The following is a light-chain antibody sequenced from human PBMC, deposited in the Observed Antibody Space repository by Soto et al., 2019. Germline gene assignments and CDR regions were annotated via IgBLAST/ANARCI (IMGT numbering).Light chain of an antibody. CDR3: SSFTSTSGL. CDR1: VSEVAGYTY. J-gene: IGLJ2*01. Sequence: QSALTQPASVSGSPGQSITISCTGAVSEVAGYTYVSWYQQLPGKGPKVIIYDVSNRPSGVSNRFSGSKSGTTASLTISGLQAEDEADCYCSSFTSTSGLFGGGTKLTVL. CDR2: DVS. V-gene: IGLV2-14*03.